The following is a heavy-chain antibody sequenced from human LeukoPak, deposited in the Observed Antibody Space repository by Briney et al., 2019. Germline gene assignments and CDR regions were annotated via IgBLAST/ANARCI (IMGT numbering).Heavy chain of an antibody. CDR3: SRAQSDNGRYYDDH. J-gene: IGHJ4*02. Sequence: GGSLRLSCAASGFTFSSYAMHWVRQAPGKGPEWVAAISIGGNNKYCADSVKGRFTISRDNSKNTLSLQMNSLRTEDTAVYYCSRAQSDNGRYYDDHWGQGTVVTVSS. D-gene: IGHD3-22*01. V-gene: IGHV3-30*04. CDR2: ISIGGNNK. CDR1: GFTFSSYA.